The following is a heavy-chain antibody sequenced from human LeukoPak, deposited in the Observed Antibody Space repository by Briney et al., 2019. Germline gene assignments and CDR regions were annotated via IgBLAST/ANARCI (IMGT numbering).Heavy chain of an antibody. CDR2: IWYDGSNK. V-gene: IGHV3-33*01. J-gene: IGHJ6*02. D-gene: IGHD3-10*01. CDR3: ARTGGGLRYGMDV. CDR1: GFTFSSYG. Sequence: GRSLRLSCAASGFTFSSYGMHWVRQAPGKGLEWVAVIWYDGSNKYYADSVKGRFTISRDNSKNTLYLQMNSLRAEDTAVYYCARTGGGLRYGMDVWGQGTTVTVSS.